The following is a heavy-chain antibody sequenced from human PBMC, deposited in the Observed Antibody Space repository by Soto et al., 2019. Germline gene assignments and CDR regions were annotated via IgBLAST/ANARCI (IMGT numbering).Heavy chain of an antibody. CDR1: GFTFSSYS. J-gene: IGHJ4*02. Sequence: EVQLVESGGGLVQPGGSLRLSCAASGFTFSSYSMNWVRQAPGKGLEWVSYISSSSSTIYYADSVKGRFTISRDNAKNSLYLQMNSLGAEDTAVYYCARGGGYCSGGSCYMIDYWGQGTLVTVSS. CDR3: ARGGGYCSGGSCYMIDY. CDR2: ISSSSSTI. D-gene: IGHD2-15*01. V-gene: IGHV3-48*01.